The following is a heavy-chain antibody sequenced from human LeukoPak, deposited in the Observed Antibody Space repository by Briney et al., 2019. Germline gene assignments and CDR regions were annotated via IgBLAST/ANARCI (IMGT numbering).Heavy chain of an antibody. Sequence: GGSLRLSCAASGFTFDDYAMHWVRQAPGKGLEWVSLISGDGGSTYYADSVKGRFTISRDNSKNSLYLQMTSLRTEDTALYYCAKEPYDFWSGPHLYYFDYWGQGTLVTVSS. V-gene: IGHV3-43*02. D-gene: IGHD3-3*01. CDR1: GFTFDDYA. J-gene: IGHJ4*02. CDR3: AKEPYDFWSGPHLYYFDY. CDR2: ISGDGGST.